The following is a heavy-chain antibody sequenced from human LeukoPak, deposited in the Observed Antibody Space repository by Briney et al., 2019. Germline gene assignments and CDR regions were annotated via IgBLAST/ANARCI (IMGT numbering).Heavy chain of an antibody. J-gene: IGHJ6*02. Sequence: GESLKISCKGSGYSFTSYWIGWVRQMPGKGLEWMGIIYPGDSDTRYSPSFQGQVTISADKSISTAYLQWSSLKASDTAMYYCARAPLVDNRYYYYGMDVWGLGTTVTVSS. CDR2: IYPGDSDT. D-gene: IGHD1-1*01. CDR1: GYSFTSYW. CDR3: ARAPLVDNRYYYYGMDV. V-gene: IGHV5-51*01.